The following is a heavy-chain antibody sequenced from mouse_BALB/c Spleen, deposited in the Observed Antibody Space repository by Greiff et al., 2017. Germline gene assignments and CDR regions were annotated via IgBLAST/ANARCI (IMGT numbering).Heavy chain of an antibody. Sequence: QVQLKQSGPELVKPGASVKISCKASGYAFSSSWMNWVKQRPGQGLEWIGRIYPGDGDTNYNGKFKGKATLTADKSSSTAYMQLSSLTSVDSAVYFCATPIYYDYDDYAMDYWGQGTSVTVSS. CDR2: IYPGDGDT. D-gene: IGHD2-4*01. V-gene: IGHV1-82*01. J-gene: IGHJ4*01. CDR1: GYAFSSSW. CDR3: ATPIYYDYDDYAMDY.